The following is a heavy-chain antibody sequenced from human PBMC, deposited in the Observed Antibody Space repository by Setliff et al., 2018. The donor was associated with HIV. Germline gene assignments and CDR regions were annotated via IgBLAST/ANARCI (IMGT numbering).Heavy chain of an antibody. J-gene: IGHJ4*02. D-gene: IGHD3-10*01. V-gene: IGHV1-3*01. CDR3: ARGKLWPDY. Sequence: ASVKVSCKASGYSLTSYSINWVRQAPGQRLEWMGWINAGNGNTKYSQKFQGRVTITRDTSASTAYMELSSLRSEDTAVYYCARGKLWPDYWGQGTLVTVSS. CDR2: INAGNGNT. CDR1: GYSLTSYS.